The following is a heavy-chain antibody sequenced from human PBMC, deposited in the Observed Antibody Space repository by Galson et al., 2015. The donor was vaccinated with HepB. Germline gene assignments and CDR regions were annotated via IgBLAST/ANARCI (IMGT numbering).Heavy chain of an antibody. Sequence: SVKVSCKASGYTFTSYGISWVRQAPGQGLEWMGWISAYNGNTNYAQKLQGRVTMTTDTSTSTAYMELRSLRSDDTAVYYCARDGKASIAVARPFDYWGQGTLVTVSS. CDR2: ISAYNGNT. V-gene: IGHV1-18*04. CDR1: GYTFTSYG. D-gene: IGHD6-19*01. CDR3: ARDGKASIAVARPFDY. J-gene: IGHJ4*02.